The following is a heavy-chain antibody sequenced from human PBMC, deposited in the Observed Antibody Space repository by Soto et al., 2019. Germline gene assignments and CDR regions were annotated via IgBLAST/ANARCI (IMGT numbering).Heavy chain of an antibody. J-gene: IGHJ6*01. CDR3: ARDKDRQQLGGNYYYIMDV. D-gene: IGHD3-3*02. Sequence: QVQLVQSGAEVKKPGSSVKVSCKTSGGTFRTSAISWVRQDPGQGLEWMGGIMPVFSTPDYAQKFQGRVTITADESTGTAYMELSSLRSEDTAVYYCARDKDRQQLGGNYYYIMDVWGQGTTVTVSS. CDR1: GGTFRTSA. CDR2: IMPVFSTP. V-gene: IGHV1-69*12.